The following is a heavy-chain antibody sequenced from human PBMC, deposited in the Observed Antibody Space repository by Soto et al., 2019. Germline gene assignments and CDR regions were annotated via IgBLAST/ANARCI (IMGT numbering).Heavy chain of an antibody. V-gene: IGHV5-51*01. Sequence: AESLIISCKGSGYSFTGYWMGWVLQMPGKGLEWMGIIYPGDSDTRYSPSCQGQVSVSSDKSISTAYLQWSSLKASDTAMCYCARLGILTGPGDYWGQGTLVTVSS. CDR1: GYSFTGYW. J-gene: IGHJ4*02. CDR3: ARLGILTGPGDY. CDR2: IYPGDSDT. D-gene: IGHD3-9*01.